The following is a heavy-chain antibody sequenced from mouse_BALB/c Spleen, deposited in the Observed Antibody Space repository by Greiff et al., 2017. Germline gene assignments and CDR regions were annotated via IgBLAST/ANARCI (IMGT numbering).Heavy chain of an antibody. Sequence: EVQLVESGPGLVKPSQSLSLTCTVTGYSITSDYAWNWIRQFPGNKLEWMGYISYSGSTSYNPSLKSRISITRDTSKNQFFLQLNSVTTEDTATYYCARPGNYAYYYAMDYWGQGTSVTVSS. CDR1: GYSITSDYA. V-gene: IGHV3-2*02. J-gene: IGHJ4*01. CDR3: ARPGNYAYYYAMDY. CDR2: ISYSGST. D-gene: IGHD2-1*01.